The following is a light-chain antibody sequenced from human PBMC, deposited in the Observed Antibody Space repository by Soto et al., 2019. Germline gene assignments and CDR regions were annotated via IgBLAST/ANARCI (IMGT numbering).Light chain of an antibody. J-gene: IGKJ2*03. CDR3: QQYKVYSFSTTS. Sequence: DIQMTQSPATLSASVGDRLTITCRASQNVSRRLAWYQQKPGKAPKLLIYDASTLENGVPSRFSGSGSGTEFTLTISALRPNDFATYSCQQYKVYSFSTTSFGKGTKLEIK. V-gene: IGKV1-5*01. CDR2: DAS. CDR1: QNVSRR.